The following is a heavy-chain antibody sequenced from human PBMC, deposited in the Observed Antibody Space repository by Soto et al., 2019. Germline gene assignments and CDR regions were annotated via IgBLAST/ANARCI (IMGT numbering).Heavy chain of an antibody. Sequence: EVQLLDSGGDLVQPGGSLRLSCAASGFTFNNYYMSWVRQAPGKGLEWVSTLSDTTYYADSVRGRFTISRDTSGSTLYLQMNSLGVDDTAVYYCARSLGTSRHFFDHWGQGTLVTVSS. D-gene: IGHD3-16*01. J-gene: IGHJ4*02. V-gene: IGHV3-23*01. CDR2: LSDTT. CDR1: GFTFNNYY. CDR3: ARSLGTSRHFFDH.